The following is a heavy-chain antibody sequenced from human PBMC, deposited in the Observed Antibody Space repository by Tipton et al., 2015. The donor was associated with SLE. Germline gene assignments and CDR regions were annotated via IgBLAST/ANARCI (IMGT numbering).Heavy chain of an antibody. Sequence: TLSLTCTVSGGSISSSSYYWGWICQPPGKGLEWIGSIYYSGSTYYNPSLKSRVTISVDTSKNQFSLKLSSVTAADTAVYYCARGWGSWPYYFDYWGQGTLVTVSS. D-gene: IGHD6-13*01. CDR3: ARGWGSWPYYFDY. J-gene: IGHJ4*02. CDR1: GGSISSSSYY. V-gene: IGHV4-39*07. CDR2: IYYSGST.